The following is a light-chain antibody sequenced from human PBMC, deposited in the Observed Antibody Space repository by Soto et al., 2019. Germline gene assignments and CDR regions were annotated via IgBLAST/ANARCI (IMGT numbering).Light chain of an antibody. Sequence: TVLTQSPGTLSLSPGARATLSCRASQNVTSNLLVWYQQHPGQAPRLLIYGSSSRATGIPDRFSGSWSGTYFTLTIRRLEPDDFAVYYCQKYGTFWTFGQGTKVEIK. CDR2: GSS. CDR3: QKYGTFWT. V-gene: IGKV3-20*01. CDR1: QNVTSNL. J-gene: IGKJ1*01.